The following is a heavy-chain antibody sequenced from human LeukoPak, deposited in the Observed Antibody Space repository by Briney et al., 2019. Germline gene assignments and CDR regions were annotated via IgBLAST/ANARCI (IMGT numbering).Heavy chain of an antibody. D-gene: IGHD3-22*01. CDR1: GFTFHIYD. CDR3: AKGAPYYDSSGYYAH. CDR2: ISSDGANK. J-gene: IGHJ4*02. V-gene: IGHV3-30*18. Sequence: GRSLRLSCEASGFTFHIYDMHWVRQAPGKGLEWVARISSDGANKYYLDSVKGRFTISRDNSKNTLYLQMNSLRADDTAMYYCAKGAPYYDSSGYYAHWGQGTLVTVSS.